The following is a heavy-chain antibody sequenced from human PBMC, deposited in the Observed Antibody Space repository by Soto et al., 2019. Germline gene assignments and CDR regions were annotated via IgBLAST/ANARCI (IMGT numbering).Heavy chain of an antibody. CDR1: GFTFSSYA. CDR3: ARDLVPAASYYYYGMDV. V-gene: IGHV3-30-3*01. CDR2: ISYDGSNK. Sequence: GGSLRLSCAASGFTFSSYAMHWVRQAPGKGLEWVAVISYDGSNKYYADSVKGRFTISTDNSKNTLYLQMNSLRAEDASVYYCARDLVPAASYYYYGMDVWGQGTTVTVSS. J-gene: IGHJ6*02. D-gene: IGHD2-2*01.